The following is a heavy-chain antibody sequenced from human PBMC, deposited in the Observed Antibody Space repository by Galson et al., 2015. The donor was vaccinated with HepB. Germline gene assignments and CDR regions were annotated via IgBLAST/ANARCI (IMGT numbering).Heavy chain of an antibody. CDR1: GYIFTSHG. Sequence: VKVSCKASGYIFTSHGVSWVRQAPGQGLEWMGWIRAYNGDTNYAQKFQDRVTMTTDTSTTTAYMELRSLRYDDTAVYYCARYNFDILTGYYTDMGYWGQGTLVIVSS. V-gene: IGHV1-18*01. J-gene: IGHJ4*02. CDR3: ARYNFDILTGYYTDMGY. D-gene: IGHD3-9*01. CDR2: IRAYNGDT.